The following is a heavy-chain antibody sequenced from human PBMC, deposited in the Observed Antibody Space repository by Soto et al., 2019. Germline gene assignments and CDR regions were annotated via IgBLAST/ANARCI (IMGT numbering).Heavy chain of an antibody. Sequence: SETLSLTCAVYGGSFSGYYWSWIRQRPGKGLEWIGEINHSGSTNYNPSLKSRVTISVDTSKNQFSLKLSSVTAADTAVYYCARVWYGSSLGYYYMDVWGKGTTVTVSS. V-gene: IGHV4-34*01. J-gene: IGHJ6*03. CDR1: GGSFSGYY. CDR2: INHSGST. D-gene: IGHD6-6*01. CDR3: ARVWYGSSLGYYYMDV.